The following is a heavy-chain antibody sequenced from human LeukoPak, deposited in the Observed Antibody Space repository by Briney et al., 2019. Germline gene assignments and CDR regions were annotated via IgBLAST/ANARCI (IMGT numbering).Heavy chain of an antibody. CDR2: IYHSGST. J-gene: IGHJ6*02. V-gene: IGHV4-4*02. D-gene: IGHD2-15*01. CDR1: GGSISSSNW. Sequence: PSETLSLTCAVSGGSISSSNWWSWVRQPPGKGLEWIGEIYHSGSTNYNPSLKSRVTISVDKSKNQFSLKLSSVTAADTAVYYCASATPSYYYYGMDVWGQGTTVTVSS. CDR3: ASATPSYYYYGMDV.